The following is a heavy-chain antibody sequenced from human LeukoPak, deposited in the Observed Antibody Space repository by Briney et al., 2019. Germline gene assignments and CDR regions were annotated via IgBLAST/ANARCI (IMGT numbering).Heavy chain of an antibody. D-gene: IGHD3-3*01. CDR1: GYTFTGYY. J-gene: IGHJ6*02. CDR3: AGSDDFWSGYYNHGMDV. CDR2: INPNSGGT. V-gene: IGHV1-2*02. Sequence: ASVKVSCKASGYTFTGYYMHWVRQAPGQGLEWMGWINPNSGGTNYAQKFQGRVTMTRDTSISTAYMELSRLRSDDTAVYYCAGSDDFWSGYYNHGMDVWGQGTTVTVSS.